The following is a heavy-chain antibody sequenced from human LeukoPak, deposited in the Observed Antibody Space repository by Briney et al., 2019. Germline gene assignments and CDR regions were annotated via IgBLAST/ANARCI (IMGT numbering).Heavy chain of an antibody. CDR3: AKDIWPGSSGWYRDFDY. Sequence: GGALRLSCVASGFTFSSYRMNGVGQAPGKGVDGVSSISSSSSYIYYADSVKGRFTISRDNAKNSLYLQMNSLRAEDTALYYCAKDIWPGSSGWYRDFDYWGQGTLVTVSS. CDR2: ISSSSSYI. D-gene: IGHD6-19*01. V-gene: IGHV3-21*04. CDR1: GFTFSSYR. J-gene: IGHJ4*02.